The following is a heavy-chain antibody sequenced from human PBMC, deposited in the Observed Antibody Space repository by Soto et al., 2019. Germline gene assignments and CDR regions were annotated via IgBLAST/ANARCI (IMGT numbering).Heavy chain of an antibody. Sequence: GGSLRLSCAASGFTFSNYAMNWVRQAPGKGLEWVSAISGSGGSTYCADSVKGRFTISRDNSKNTLYLQMNSLRAEDTAVYYCAKCLYNYGSPYYYYGMDVWGQGTTVTVSS. CDR2: ISGSGGST. CDR1: GFTFSNYA. J-gene: IGHJ6*02. D-gene: IGHD5-18*01. CDR3: AKCLYNYGSPYYYYGMDV. V-gene: IGHV3-23*01.